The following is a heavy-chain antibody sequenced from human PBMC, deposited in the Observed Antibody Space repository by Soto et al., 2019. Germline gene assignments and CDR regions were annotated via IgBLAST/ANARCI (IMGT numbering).Heavy chain of an antibody. D-gene: IGHD3-16*01. CDR3: AKDRPFMITFGGVAPSAFDI. V-gene: IGHV3-23*01. Sequence: GGSLRLSCAASGFTFSSHAMSWVRQAPGKGLEWVSAISGSGGSTYYADSVKGRFTISGDNSKNTLYLQMNSLRAEDTAVYYCAKDRPFMITFGGVAPSAFDIWGQGTMVTVSS. CDR2: ISGSGGST. CDR1: GFTFSSHA. J-gene: IGHJ3*02.